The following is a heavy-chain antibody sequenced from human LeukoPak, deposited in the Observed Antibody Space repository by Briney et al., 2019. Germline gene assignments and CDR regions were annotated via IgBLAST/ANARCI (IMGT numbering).Heavy chain of an antibody. D-gene: IGHD6-19*01. CDR2: IKQDGSGK. CDR3: ARGGEQWQVSVFFDY. V-gene: IGHV3-7*01. J-gene: IGHJ4*02. CDR1: GFTFRNYW. Sequence: PGGSLRLSCAASGFTFRNYWMTWVRHAPGKELEWVANIKQDGSGKYYVDSVRGRFTISRDNAKNSLFLQLSSLRGEDTAVYYCARGGEQWQVSVFFDYWGQGTLVTVSS.